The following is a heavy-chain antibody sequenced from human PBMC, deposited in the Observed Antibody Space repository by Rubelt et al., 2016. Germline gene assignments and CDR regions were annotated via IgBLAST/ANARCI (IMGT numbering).Heavy chain of an antibody. Sequence: QVQLVESGGGVVQPGRSLRLSCAASGFTFSNYGMHWVRQAPGKGLEWVAVIWYDGSNKYYAESVKGRFTISRDNSKNTLYLQMNSLRPDDTAVYYCARRSGGSPDYWGQGTLVTVSS. CDR3: ARRSGGSPDY. V-gene: IGHV3-30*19. CDR2: IWYDGSNK. D-gene: IGHD1-26*01. CDR1: GFTFSNYG. J-gene: IGHJ4*02.